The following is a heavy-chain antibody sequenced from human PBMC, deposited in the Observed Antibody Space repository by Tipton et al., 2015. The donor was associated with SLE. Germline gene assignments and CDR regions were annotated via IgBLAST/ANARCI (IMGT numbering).Heavy chain of an antibody. CDR3: ATRQGSGWYQSFDY. V-gene: IGHV3-7*01. J-gene: IGHJ4*02. Sequence: GSLRLSCAASGFTFSNYWMTCVRQAPGKGLEWVANIKEDGGEKSYVDSVKGRFTISRDNAKNSLYLQMDNLRPEDTAVYYCATRQGSGWYQSFDYWGQGSLVTVSS. CDR2: IKEDGGEK. D-gene: IGHD6-19*01. CDR1: GFTFSNYW.